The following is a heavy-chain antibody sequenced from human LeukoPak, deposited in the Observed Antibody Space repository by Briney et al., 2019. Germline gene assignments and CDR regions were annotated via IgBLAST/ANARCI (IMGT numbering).Heavy chain of an antibody. CDR3: ARDHDYGLYYYGMDV. J-gene: IGHJ6*02. D-gene: IGHD4-17*01. CDR2: ISSSGSTI. Sequence: GGSLRLSCAASGFTFSDYYMSWLRQAPGKGLEWVSYISSSGSTIYYADSVKGRFTISRDNAKNSLYLQMNSLRAEDTAVYYCARDHDYGLYYYGMDVWGQGTTVTVSS. CDR1: GFTFSDYY. V-gene: IGHV3-11*01.